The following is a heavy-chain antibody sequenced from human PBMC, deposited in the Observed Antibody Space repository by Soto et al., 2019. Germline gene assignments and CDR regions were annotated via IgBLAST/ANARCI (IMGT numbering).Heavy chain of an antibody. D-gene: IGHD3-22*01. V-gene: IGHV5-51*01. CDR3: ARGYYDSSGYYSPVDY. CDR1: GYSFTSYW. Sequence: PGESLKISCKGSGYSFTSYWIGWVRQMPGKGLEWMGIIYPGDSDTRYSPSFQGQVTISADKSISTAYLQWSSLKASDTAMYCCARGYYDSSGYYSPVDYWGQGTLVTVSS. CDR2: IYPGDSDT. J-gene: IGHJ4*02.